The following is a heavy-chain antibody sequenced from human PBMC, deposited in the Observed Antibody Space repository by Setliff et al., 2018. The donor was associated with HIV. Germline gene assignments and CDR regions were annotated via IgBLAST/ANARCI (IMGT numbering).Heavy chain of an antibody. V-gene: IGHV4-59*01. Sequence: SETLSLTCTVSGGPISSYYWSWIRQPPGKGLEWIGYIYYSGSTNYNPSLKSRVTISVDTSKNQFSLKLSSVTAADTAVYYCARDFTGSGWYGNYYYGMDVWGQGPRSP. CDR2: IYYSGST. D-gene: IGHD6-19*01. J-gene: IGHJ6*02. CDR1: GGPISSYY. CDR3: ARDFTGSGWYGNYYYGMDV.